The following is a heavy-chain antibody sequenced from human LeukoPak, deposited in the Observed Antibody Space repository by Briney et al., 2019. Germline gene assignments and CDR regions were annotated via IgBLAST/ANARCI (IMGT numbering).Heavy chain of an antibody. CDR3: TRAITMVRGVRWFER. V-gene: IGHV3-49*04. Sequence: GGSLRLSCTASGFTFSDYAMSWVRQAPGKGLEWVGFIRSKAYGGTTEYAAAVKGRLIITRDDSKNIPYLQMNSLKTEDTAVYYCTRAITMVRGVRWFERWGQGTLVTVSS. J-gene: IGHJ5*02. D-gene: IGHD3-10*01. CDR2: IRSKAYGGTT. CDR1: GFTFSDYA.